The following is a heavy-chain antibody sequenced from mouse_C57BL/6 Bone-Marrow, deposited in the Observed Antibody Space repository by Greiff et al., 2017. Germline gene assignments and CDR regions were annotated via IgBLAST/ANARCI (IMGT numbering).Heavy chain of an antibody. D-gene: IGHD2-3*01. V-gene: IGHV5-12*01. CDR3: ARHDGPWYFEV. Sequence: EVQLVESGGGLVQPGGSLKLSCAASGFTFSDYYMYWVRQTPEKRLEWVAYISNGGGSTYYPDTVKGRFTISRDNAKNTLYLQMSRLKSEDTAMYYCARHDGPWYFEVWGTGTTVTVSS. J-gene: IGHJ1*03. CDR1: GFTFSDYY. CDR2: ISNGGGST.